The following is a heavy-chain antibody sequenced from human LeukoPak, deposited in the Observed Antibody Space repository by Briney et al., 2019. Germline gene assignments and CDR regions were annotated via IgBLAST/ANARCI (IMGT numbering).Heavy chain of an antibody. V-gene: IGHV1-2*02. CDR1: GYTFTGYY. D-gene: IGHD3-10*01. J-gene: IGHJ4*02. Sequence: ASVKVSCTASGYTFTGYYMHWVRQAPGQGLEWMGWINPNSGGTNYAQKFQGRVTMTRDTSISTAYMELSRLRSDDTAVYYCARGRMVRGVIPRPLFDHWGQGTLVTVSS. CDR2: INPNSGGT. CDR3: ARGRMVRGVIPRPLFDH.